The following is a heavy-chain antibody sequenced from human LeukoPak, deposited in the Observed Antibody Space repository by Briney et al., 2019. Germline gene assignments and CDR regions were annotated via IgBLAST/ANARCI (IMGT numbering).Heavy chain of an antibody. V-gene: IGHV1-2*06. J-gene: IGHJ5*02. D-gene: IGHD2-15*01. CDR2: INPNSGGT. CDR3: ARLVVAASGGPNWFDP. Sequence: ASVEVSFKASGYTFTGYYMHWVRQAPGQGLEWMGRINPNSGGTNYAQKFQGRVTMTRDTSISTAYMELSRLRSDDTAVYYCARLVVAASGGPNWFDPWGQGTLVTVSS. CDR1: GYTFTGYY.